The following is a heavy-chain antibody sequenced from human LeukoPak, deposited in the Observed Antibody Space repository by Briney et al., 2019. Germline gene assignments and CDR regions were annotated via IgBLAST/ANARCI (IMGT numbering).Heavy chain of an antibody. CDR1: GGSISSYY. CDR3: AIRHSSGWYFDY. CDR2: IYYNGST. J-gene: IGHJ4*02. Sequence: SETLSLTCTVSGGSISSYYWSWIRQPPGLGQEWVGYIYYNGSTNYNPSPQRRVTISVDTSKNQSSLKLSAVTAADTAVYYCAIRHSSGWYFDYWGQGTLVTVSS. D-gene: IGHD6-19*01. V-gene: IGHV4-59*01.